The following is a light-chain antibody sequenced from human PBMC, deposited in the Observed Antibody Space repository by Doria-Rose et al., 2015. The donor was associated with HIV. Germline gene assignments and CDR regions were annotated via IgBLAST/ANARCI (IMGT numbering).Light chain of an antibody. CDR3: RRYYDTPS. J-gene: IGKJ3*01. CDR2: WAS. CDR1: QSLLYTSKNY. V-gene: IGKV4-1*01. Sequence: TQSPESLGMSLGERATLNCKSNQSLLYTSKNYLAWYQQRPGQPPKWCIYWASTRQSGVPARFSGSGSGTDFTLTISSLEAEDVAVYYCRRYYDTPSFGPGTTV.